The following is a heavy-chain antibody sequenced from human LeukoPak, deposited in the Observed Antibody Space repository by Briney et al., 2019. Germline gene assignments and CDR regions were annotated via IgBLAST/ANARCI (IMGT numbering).Heavy chain of an antibody. CDR3: ARDAPYCGGDCYQY. V-gene: IGHV3-33*01. CDR1: GFTFSSYG. J-gene: IGHJ4*02. Sequence: PGGSLRLSCAASGFTFSSYGMHWVRQAPGKGLEWVAVIWYDGSNKYYADSVKGRFTISRDNSKNTLYLQMNSLRAEDTAVYYCARDAPYCGGDCYQYWGQGTLVTVSS. CDR2: IWYDGSNK. D-gene: IGHD2-21*02.